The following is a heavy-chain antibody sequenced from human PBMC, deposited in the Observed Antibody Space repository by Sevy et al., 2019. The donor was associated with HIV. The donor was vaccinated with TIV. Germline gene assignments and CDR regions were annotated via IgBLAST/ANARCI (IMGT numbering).Heavy chain of an antibody. CDR3: AKGGGYSGYEGDVAFDI. CDR2: IRYDGSNK. D-gene: IGHD5-12*01. V-gene: IGHV3-30*02. J-gene: IGHJ3*02. Sequence: GGSLRLSCAASGFTFSSYGMHWVRQAPGKGLEWVAFIRYDGSNKDYADSVKGRLTISRYNSKNTLYLQMNSLRAEDTAVYYCAKGGGYSGYEGDVAFDIWGQGTMVTVSS. CDR1: GFTFSSYG.